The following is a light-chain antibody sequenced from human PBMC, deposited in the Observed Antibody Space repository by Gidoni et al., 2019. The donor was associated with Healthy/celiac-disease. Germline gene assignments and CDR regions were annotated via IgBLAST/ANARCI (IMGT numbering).Light chain of an antibody. V-gene: IGKV1-39*01. CDR1: QSISSY. CDR2: AAS. CDR3: QQSYSTPRT. Sequence: DIQRTQSPSSLSASVGDRVNITCRASQSISSYLNWYQQKPGKEPKLLIYAASSLQSGVPSRFSGSGSGTDFTLTISSLQPEDFATYYCQQSYSTPRTFGQGTKLEIK. J-gene: IGKJ2*02.